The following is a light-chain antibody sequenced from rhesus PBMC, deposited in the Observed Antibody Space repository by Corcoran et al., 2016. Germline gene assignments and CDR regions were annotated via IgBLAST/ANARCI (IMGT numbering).Light chain of an antibody. Sequence: DIQMTQSQSSWSASVGDRVTVTCRAGQGISNNSTWYHQKPGKVPQLLIYAASTLQGGDPSRFSGSRSGTDFTLTLGSLQPRGFVTYYCQHGYGFPWTFGQRTKVEVK. CDR1: QGISNN. CDR2: AAS. CDR3: QHGYGFPWT. J-gene: IGKJ1*01. V-gene: IGKV1S17*01.